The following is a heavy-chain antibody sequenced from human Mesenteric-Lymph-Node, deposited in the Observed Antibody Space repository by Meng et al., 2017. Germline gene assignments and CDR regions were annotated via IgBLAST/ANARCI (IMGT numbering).Heavy chain of an antibody. CDR1: GYTFTGYY. D-gene: IGHD3-22*01. CDR3: ARSSRAYYDSSGQLPPSLLDY. CDR2: INPNSGGT. V-gene: IGHV1-2*06. J-gene: IGHJ4*02. Sequence: ASVKVSCKASGYTFTGYYMHWVRQAPGQGLEWMGRINPNSGGTNYAQKFQGRVTMTRDTSISTAYMELSRLRSDDTAVYYCARSSRAYYDSSGQLPPSLLDYWGQGTLVTVSS.